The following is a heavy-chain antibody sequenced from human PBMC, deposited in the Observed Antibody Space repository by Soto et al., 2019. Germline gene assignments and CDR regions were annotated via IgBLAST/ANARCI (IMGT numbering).Heavy chain of an antibody. CDR3: ARHPKDFYGSSIMWERSDYYYYGMDV. CDR2: ISAYNGHT. V-gene: IGHV1-18*04. CDR1: GYTFTSYG. Sequence: QVQLVQSGAEVKKPGASVKVSCKASGYTFTSYGISWVRQAPGQGREWMGWISAYNGHTNYAQKLQGRVTMTTDTSTSTAFMELSSQRSVDTAVNYCARHPKDFYGSSIMWERSDYYYYGMDVWGQGTMVTVSS. D-gene: IGHD6-13*01. J-gene: IGHJ6*02.